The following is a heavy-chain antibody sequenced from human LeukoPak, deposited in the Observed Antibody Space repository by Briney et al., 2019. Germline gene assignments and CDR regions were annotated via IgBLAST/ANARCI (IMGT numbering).Heavy chain of an antibody. Sequence: HPGRSLRLSCAASGSTFDDYAMHWVRQAPGKGLEWVSGISWNSGSMGYADSVKGRFTISRDNAKNSLYVQMNSLREEDTALCYCAKDRLAKSIVAATTAAFDIWGQGTMVTVSS. CDR2: ISWNSGSM. J-gene: IGHJ3*02. CDR3: AKDRLAKSIVAATTAAFDI. CDR1: GSTFDDYA. D-gene: IGHD1-26*01. V-gene: IGHV3-9*01.